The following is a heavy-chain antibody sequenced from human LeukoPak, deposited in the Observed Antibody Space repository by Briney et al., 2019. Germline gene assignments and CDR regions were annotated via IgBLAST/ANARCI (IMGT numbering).Heavy chain of an antibody. V-gene: IGHV4-4*07. D-gene: IGHD5-18*01. CDR1: GFYISSYD. J-gene: IGHJ5*02. Sequence: PSETLSLTCTVSGFYISSYDWSWIRQPPGKGLEWIARIYTSGSTNYNPALKSRVSMSVETSKNQFSLKLSSVADADTAVYWCEREGNVDTCWFGRWGQGVMVTV. CDR3: EREGNVDTCWFGR. CDR2: IYTSGST.